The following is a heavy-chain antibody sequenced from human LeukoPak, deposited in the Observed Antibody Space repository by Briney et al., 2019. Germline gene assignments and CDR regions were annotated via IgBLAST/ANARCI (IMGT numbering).Heavy chain of an antibody. CDR3: TRHSDSSIYLRWFDP. D-gene: IGHD3-22*01. CDR2: INSDGSTT. J-gene: IGHJ5*02. V-gene: IGHV3-74*01. Sequence: PGGSLRLSCAASGFTFSSYWMHWVRQAPGKGLVWVSRINSDGSTTSYADSVKGRFTISRDNAKNTLYLQMNSLRAEDTAVCYCTRHSDSSIYLRWFDPWGQGTLVTVPS. CDR1: GFTFSSYW.